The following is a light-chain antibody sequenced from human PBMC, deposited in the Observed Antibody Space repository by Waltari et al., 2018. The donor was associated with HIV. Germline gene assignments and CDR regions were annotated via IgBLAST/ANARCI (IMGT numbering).Light chain of an antibody. V-gene: IGLV1-40*01. CDR3: QSYDSSLSGSDVV. J-gene: IGLJ2*01. CDR1: SPHIGAGSA. CDR2: GNS. Sequence: QSVVTQPPSVSGAPGPRVTIPCTGSSPHIGAGSAVPRSQQLPGTAPKLLIYGNSNRPSGVPDRFSGSKSGTSASLAITGLQAEDEADYYCQSYDSSLSGSDVVFGGGTELTVL.